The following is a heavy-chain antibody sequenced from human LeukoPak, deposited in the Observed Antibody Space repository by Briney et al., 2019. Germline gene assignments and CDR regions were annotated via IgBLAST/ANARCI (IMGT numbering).Heavy chain of an antibody. CDR3: ARVGSGWPRANWFDP. V-gene: IGHV1-2*06. Sequence: ASVKVSCKASGYTFTGYYMHWVRQAPGQGLEWMGRINPNSGGTNYAQEFQGRVTMTRDTSISTAYMELSRLRSDDTAVYYCARVGSGWPRANWFDPWGQGTLVTVSS. D-gene: IGHD6-19*01. CDR1: GYTFTGYY. J-gene: IGHJ5*02. CDR2: INPNSGGT.